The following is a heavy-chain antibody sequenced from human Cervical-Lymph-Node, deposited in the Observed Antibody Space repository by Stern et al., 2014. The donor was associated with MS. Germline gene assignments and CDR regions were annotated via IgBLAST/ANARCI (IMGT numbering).Heavy chain of an antibody. V-gene: IGHV3-30*18. J-gene: IGHJ4*02. D-gene: IGHD3-3*01. CDR1: GFTFSSYG. Sequence: VQLVESGGGVVQPGRSLRLSCAASGFTFSSYGMHWVRQAPGKGLEWVAVILNDGSNKYYVDSVKGRFTISRDNSKNTLYLQMNSLRAEDTAVYYCAKGGSWSGKHWGQGTLVTVSS. CDR3: AKGGSWSGKH. CDR2: ILNDGSNK.